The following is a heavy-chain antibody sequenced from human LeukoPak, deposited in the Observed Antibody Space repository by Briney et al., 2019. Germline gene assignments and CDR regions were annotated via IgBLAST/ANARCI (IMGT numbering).Heavy chain of an antibody. V-gene: IGHV3-23*01. CDR2: ISGSGGST. CDR3: AKDDNYIRFLS. CDR1: GFTFSNYG. Sequence: GGSLRLSCAASGFTFSNYGMSWVRQAPGKGLEWVSGISGSGGSTYYADSVKGRFTISRDNSKNTLYLQMNSLRAEDTAVYYCAKDDNYIRFLSWGQGTLVTVSS. J-gene: IGHJ5*02. D-gene: IGHD3-16*01.